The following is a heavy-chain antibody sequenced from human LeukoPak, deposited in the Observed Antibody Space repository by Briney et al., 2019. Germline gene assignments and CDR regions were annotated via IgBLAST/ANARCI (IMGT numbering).Heavy chain of an antibody. CDR1: GGSISSNY. J-gene: IGHJ4*02. D-gene: IGHD3-3*01. CDR3: ARVPTIFGVDMYYFDY. CDR2: VYSSGST. Sequence: SETLSLTCTVSGGSISSNYWSWIRQPPGKGLEWIGYVYSSGSTNYNPSLKSRVTISVDTSKHQFSPKLNSVTAADTAVYYCARVPTIFGVDMYYFDYWGQGALVTVSS. V-gene: IGHV4-59*01.